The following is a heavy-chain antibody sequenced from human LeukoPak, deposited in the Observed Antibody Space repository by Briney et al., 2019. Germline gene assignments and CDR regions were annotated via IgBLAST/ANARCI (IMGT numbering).Heavy chain of an antibody. J-gene: IGHJ3*02. Sequence: GGSLRLSCAASGFTFDDYGMSWVRQAPGKGLEWVSGINWNGGSTGYADSVKGRFTISRDNAKNSLNLQMNSLRAEDTAVYYCARGDTAMVRDAFDIWGQGTMVTVSS. CDR2: INWNGGST. CDR1: GFTFDDYG. CDR3: ARGDTAMVRDAFDI. D-gene: IGHD5-18*01. V-gene: IGHV3-20*04.